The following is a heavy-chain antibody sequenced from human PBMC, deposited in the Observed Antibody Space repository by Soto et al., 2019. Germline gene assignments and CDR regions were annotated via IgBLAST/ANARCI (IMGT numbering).Heavy chain of an antibody. CDR1: PFTFRSYA. Sequence: GSLTLTCSDSPFTFRSYAMSWVRQAPGKGLEWVSAISGSGGSTYYADSVKGRFTISRDNSKNTLYLQMNSLRAEDTAVYYCAKDKGSGSHWYFDLWGRGTLVTVSS. CDR3: AKDKGSGSHWYFDL. J-gene: IGHJ2*01. V-gene: IGHV3-23*01. CDR2: ISGSGGST. D-gene: IGHD6-19*01.